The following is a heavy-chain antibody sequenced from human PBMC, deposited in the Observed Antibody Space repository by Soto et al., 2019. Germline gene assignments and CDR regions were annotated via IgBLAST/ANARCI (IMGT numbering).Heavy chain of an antibody. V-gene: IGHV4-34*01. CDR1: GGSFSGYY. J-gene: IGHJ6*03. CDR2: INHSGST. D-gene: IGHD3-10*01. Sequence: ETLSLTCAVYGGSFSGYYWSWIRQPPGKGLEWIGEINHSGSTNYNPSLKSRVTISVDTSKNQFSLKLSSVTAADTAVYYCARGRGGYYYGSGSPHMDVWGKGTTVTVSS. CDR3: ARGRGGYYYGSGSPHMDV.